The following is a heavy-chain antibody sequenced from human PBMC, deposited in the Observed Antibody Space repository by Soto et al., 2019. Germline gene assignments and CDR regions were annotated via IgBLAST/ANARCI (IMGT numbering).Heavy chain of an antibody. CDR3: ARDLADGYKTYYFDY. CDR1: GGSISSGGYY. CDR2: IYYSGST. D-gene: IGHD5-12*01. V-gene: IGHV4-31*03. J-gene: IGHJ4*02. Sequence: QVQLQESGPGLVKPSQTLSLTCTVSGGSISSGGYYWSWIRQHPGKGLEWIGYIYYSGSTYYNPSLKSRVNISVDTSKNQFSLKLSSVTAADTAVYYCARDLADGYKTYYFDYWGQGTLVTVSS.